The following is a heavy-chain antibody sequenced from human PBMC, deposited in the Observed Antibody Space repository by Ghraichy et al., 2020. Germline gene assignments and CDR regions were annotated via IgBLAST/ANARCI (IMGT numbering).Heavy chain of an antibody. CDR2: IYYSGST. CDR1: GGSISSSSYY. V-gene: IGHV4-39*01. J-gene: IGHJ4*02. Sequence: SETLSLTCTVSGGSISSSSYYWGWIRQPPGNGLEWIGSIYYSGSTYYNPSLKSRVTISVDTSKNQFSLKLSSVTAADTAVYYCARRKDGNFDYWGQGTLVTVSS. D-gene: IGHD5-24*01. CDR3: ARRKDGNFDY.